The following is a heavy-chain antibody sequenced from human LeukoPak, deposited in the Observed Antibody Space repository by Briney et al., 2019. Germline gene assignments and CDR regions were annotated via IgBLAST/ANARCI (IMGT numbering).Heavy chain of an antibody. Sequence: PSETLSLTCTVSGGSIRSSSYYWGWIRQPPGKGLEWIGIIYYSGSTYYNPSLKSRVTISVDTSKNQFSLKLSSVTAADTAVYYCARGYYDFWSGYQGFDYWGQGTLVTVSS. D-gene: IGHD3-3*01. CDR2: IYYSGST. J-gene: IGHJ4*02. V-gene: IGHV4-39*07. CDR3: ARGYYDFWSGYQGFDY. CDR1: GGSIRSSSYY.